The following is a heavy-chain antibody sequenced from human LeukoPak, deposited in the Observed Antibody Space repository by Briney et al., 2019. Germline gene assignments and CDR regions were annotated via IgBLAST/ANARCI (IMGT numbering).Heavy chain of an antibody. CDR2: LSWDGGTK. CDR1: RFTFSDFT. Sequence: PGGSLRLSCAASRFTFSDFTTHWVRQAPGEGLEWISLLSWDGGTKSYADSVKGRFAISRDISRSSLYLQMTSLRADDTAFYYCGKDISRRGMAVAEDWGRGTLVTVSS. D-gene: IGHD6-19*01. V-gene: IGHV3-43*01. CDR3: GKDISRRGMAVAED. J-gene: IGHJ4*02.